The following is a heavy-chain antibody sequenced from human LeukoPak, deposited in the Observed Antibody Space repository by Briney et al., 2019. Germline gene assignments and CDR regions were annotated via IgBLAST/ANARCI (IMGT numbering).Heavy chain of an antibody. CDR3: ARHDWDDFWGGYIGGFDY. CDR2: IYYSGST. J-gene: IGHJ4*02. CDR1: GGSISSSSYY. V-gene: IGHV4-39*01. D-gene: IGHD3-3*01. Sequence: SETLSLTCTVSGGSISSSSYYWGWIRQPPGKGLEWIGSIYYSGSTYYNPSLKSRVTISVDTSKNQFSLKLSSVTAADTAVYYCARHDWDDFWGGYIGGFDYWGQGTLVTVSS.